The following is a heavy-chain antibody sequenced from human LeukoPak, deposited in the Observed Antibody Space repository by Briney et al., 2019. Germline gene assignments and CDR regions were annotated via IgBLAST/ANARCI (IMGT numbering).Heavy chain of an antibody. J-gene: IGHJ5*02. CDR1: IGSISGYY. D-gene: IGHD2/OR15-2a*01. V-gene: IGHV4-4*07. CDR3: ARDSNFYGHFDP. CDR2: IFTSGST. Sequence: SETLSLTCSVSIGSISGYYWSWIRQPAGKGLEWVGRIFTSGSTNYNPSLKSRVTISVDTSKNQFSLKLSSVTAADTAVYYCARDSNFYGHFDPWGQGTLVTVSS.